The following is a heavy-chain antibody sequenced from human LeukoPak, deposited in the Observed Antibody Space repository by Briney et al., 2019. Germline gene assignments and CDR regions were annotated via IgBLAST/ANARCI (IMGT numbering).Heavy chain of an antibody. J-gene: IGHJ4*02. CDR1: GYTFTAYY. Sequence: ASLNVSCTASGYTFTAYYMNWVRQAPGQGLEWMGWINPNSGGADYAQKFQGRISMTRDTSISTAYMELSRLTSDDTAVYYCARYGVPDRNYLDNWGQGTLVTVSS. CDR3: ARYGVPDRNYLDN. D-gene: IGHD1-14*01. CDR2: INPNSGGA. V-gene: IGHV1-2*02.